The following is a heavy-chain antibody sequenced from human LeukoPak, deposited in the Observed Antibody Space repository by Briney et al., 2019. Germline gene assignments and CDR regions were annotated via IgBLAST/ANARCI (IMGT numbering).Heavy chain of an antibody. CDR2: IKQDGSEK. CDR1: GFTLSTYW. D-gene: IGHD3-10*01. Sequence: PGGSLRLSCAASGFTLSTYWMSWVRQAPGKGLEGVANIKQDGSEKYYVDSVKGRFTISRDNAKNSLYLQMNSLRAEDTAVYYCARDHKYYYGSVDYWGQGTLVTVSS. V-gene: IGHV3-7*01. J-gene: IGHJ4*02. CDR3: ARDHKYYYGSVDY.